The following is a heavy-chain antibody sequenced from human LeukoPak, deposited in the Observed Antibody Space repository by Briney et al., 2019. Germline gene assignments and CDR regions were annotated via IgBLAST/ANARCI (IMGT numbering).Heavy chain of an antibody. J-gene: IGHJ4*02. CDR1: GFTFSSYA. CDR3: ARDLDARYCSGGSCSGFDY. CDR2: ISGSVGST. D-gene: IGHD2-15*01. Sequence: PGGSLRLSCAASGFTFSSYAMSWVRQAPGKGLGWVSAISGSVGSTYYADSVKGRFTISRDNSKNTLYLQMNSLRAEDTAVYYCARDLDARYCSGGSCSGFDYWGQGTLVTVSS. V-gene: IGHV3-23*01.